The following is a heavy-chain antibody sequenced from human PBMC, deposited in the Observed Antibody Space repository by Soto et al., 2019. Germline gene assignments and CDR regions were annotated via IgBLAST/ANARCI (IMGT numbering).Heavy chain of an antibody. D-gene: IGHD6-13*01. V-gene: IGHV3-33*01. CDR3: ARDVSKYYFDY. CDR1: GFTFSSYG. J-gene: IGHJ4*02. CDR2: IWYDGSNK. Sequence: PGGSLRLSCAASGFTFSSYGMHWVRRAPGKGLEWVAVIWYDGSNKYYADSVKGRFTISRDNSKNTLYLQMNSLRAEDTAVYYCARDVSKYYFDYWGQGTLVTVSS.